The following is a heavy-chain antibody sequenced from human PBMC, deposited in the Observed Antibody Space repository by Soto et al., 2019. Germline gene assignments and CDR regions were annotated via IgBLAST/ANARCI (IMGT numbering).Heavy chain of an antibody. J-gene: IGHJ6*03. CDR1: GFTFDNYA. CDR3: AKDMGIVVVPTNYYMDV. Sequence: GGSLRLSCAASGFTFDNYAMHWVRQAPGKGLEWVSGISWNRGNIGYAISVKGRFTISRDNAKNSLYLQMNSLRAEDTALYYCAKDMGIVVVPTNYYMDVWGKGTTVTVSS. D-gene: IGHD2-2*03. CDR2: ISWNRGNI. V-gene: IGHV3-9*01.